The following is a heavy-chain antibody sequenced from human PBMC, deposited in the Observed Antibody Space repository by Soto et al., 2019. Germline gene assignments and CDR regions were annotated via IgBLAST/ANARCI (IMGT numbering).Heavy chain of an antibody. D-gene: IGHD6-13*01. CDR3: ARDVSQGCSSLYLDAFDN. Sequence: EVQLEESGGDLVQPGGSLRLSCAASGFTLSAYWMTWVRQAPGKGLEWVANINRDGSKKSYLDSVRGRFTISRDNVRNSLYLQMDSLRAEDTALYNCARDVSQGCSSLYLDAFDNWGQGTMVTVSS. CDR1: GFTLSAYW. CDR2: INRDGSKK. J-gene: IGHJ3*02. V-gene: IGHV3-7*05.